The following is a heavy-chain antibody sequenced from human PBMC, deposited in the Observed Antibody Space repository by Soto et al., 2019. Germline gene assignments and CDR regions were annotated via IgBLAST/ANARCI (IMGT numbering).Heavy chain of an antibody. CDR1: GDSVSSTSAS. D-gene: IGHD2-2*01. Sequence: PSQTLSLTCAISGDSVSSTSASWNWIRQSPSSGLEWLGKTYYRSKWYIDYALSVKGRITLNPDTSKNQFSLQLNSVTPEDTAVYYCVRERKYQLLSWYWFEAWGQGTLVTVSS. CDR3: VRERKYQLLSWYWFEA. J-gene: IGHJ5*02. V-gene: IGHV6-1*01. CDR2: TYYRSKWYI.